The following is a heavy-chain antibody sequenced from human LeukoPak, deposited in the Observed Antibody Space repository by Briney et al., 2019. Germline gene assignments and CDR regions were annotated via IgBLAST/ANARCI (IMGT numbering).Heavy chain of an antibody. V-gene: IGHV3-30*02. CDR3: AKDRPPYFSIAATGRNFDY. CDR2: IRYDGGEN. Sequence: GGSLRLSCAASRFTFSSYGMHWVRQAPGKGLDWVAFIRYDGGENYYADSVKGRFTISRDNSKNTLYLQMNSLRADDTAVYFCAKDRPPYFSIAATGRNFDYWGQVTLVTVCS. J-gene: IGHJ4*02. D-gene: IGHD6-13*01. CDR1: RFTFSSYG.